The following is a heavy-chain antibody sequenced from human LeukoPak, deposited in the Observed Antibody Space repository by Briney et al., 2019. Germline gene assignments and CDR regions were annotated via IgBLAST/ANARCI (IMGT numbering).Heavy chain of an antibody. CDR3: AEDLNVAAAGYYFDY. J-gene: IGHJ4*02. D-gene: IGHD6-13*01. V-gene: IGHV3-30*18. CDR2: VANDGRDK. CDR1: GFTFSNYG. Sequence: QPGGSLRLSCAASGFTFSNYGMHWVRQAPGKGLEWVAVVANDGRDKRYADSVKGRFTISRDNSKNTVYLQMNSLRAEDTAVYYCAEDLNVAAAGYYFDYWGQGTLVTVSS.